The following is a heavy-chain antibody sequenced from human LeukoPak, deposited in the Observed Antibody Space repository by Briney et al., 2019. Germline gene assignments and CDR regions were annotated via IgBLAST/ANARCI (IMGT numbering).Heavy chain of an antibody. CDR3: AKDFQAYPYYFDY. CDR1: GFAFSSYA. Sequence: GGSPRLSCAASGFAFSSYAMTWVRQAPGKGLEWVSAISGGGGSTYYADSVKGRFTISRDNSKNTLYLQMNSLRAEDTAVYYCAKDFQAYPYYFDYWGQGTLVTVSS. J-gene: IGHJ4*02. CDR2: ISGGGGST. V-gene: IGHV3-23*01.